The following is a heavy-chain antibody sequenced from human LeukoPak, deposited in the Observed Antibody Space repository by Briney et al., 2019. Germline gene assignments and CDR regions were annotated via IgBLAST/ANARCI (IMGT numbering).Heavy chain of an antibody. Sequence: SETLSLTCTVSGGSISSGGYYWSWIRQHPGKGLEWIGYIYYSGSTYYNPSLKSRVTISVDTSKNQFSLKLSSVTAADTAVYYCARVRRGVAPFDYWGQGTLVTVSS. V-gene: IGHV4-31*03. CDR1: GGSISSGGYY. J-gene: IGHJ4*02. CDR2: IYYSGST. D-gene: IGHD3-10*01. CDR3: ARVRRGVAPFDY.